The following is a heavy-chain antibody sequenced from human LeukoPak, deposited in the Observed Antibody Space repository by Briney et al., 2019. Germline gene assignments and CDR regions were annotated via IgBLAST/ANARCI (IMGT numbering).Heavy chain of an antibody. CDR3: ARDLDHCDSTNCHNWFDP. J-gene: IGHJ5*02. V-gene: IGHV4-4*07. D-gene: IGHD2/OR15-2a*01. Sequence: PSETLSLTCTVSGGSISTYHWSWIRQPAGKGLEWIGRIYTSGSTSYSPSLKSRITISVDKSKSQSSLKLRSVTAADTAVYYCARDLDHCDSTNCHNWFDPWGQGTLVTVSS. CDR1: GGSISTYH. CDR2: IYTSGST.